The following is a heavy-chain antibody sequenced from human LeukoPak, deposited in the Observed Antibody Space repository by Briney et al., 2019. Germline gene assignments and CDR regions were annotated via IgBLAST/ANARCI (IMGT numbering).Heavy chain of an antibody. CDR1: GFTFSSYE. CDR3: ARDYYDSSGYTEEN. V-gene: IGHV3-48*03. J-gene: IGHJ4*02. Sequence: GGSLRLSCAASGFTFSSYEMNWVRQAPGKGLEWVSYISSSGSTIYYADSVKGRFTISRDNAKNSLYLQMNSLRAEDTAVYYCARDYYDSSGYTEENWGQGTLVTVSS. D-gene: IGHD3-22*01. CDR2: ISSSGSTI.